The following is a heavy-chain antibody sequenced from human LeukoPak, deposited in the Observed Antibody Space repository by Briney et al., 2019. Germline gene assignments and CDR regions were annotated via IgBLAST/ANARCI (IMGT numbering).Heavy chain of an antibody. CDR1: GYSISSGYY. D-gene: IGHD6-13*01. V-gene: IGHV4-38-2*02. CDR3: ARVTGYMTEDYFDY. J-gene: IGHJ4*02. CDR2: IYHSGST. Sequence: PSEALSLTCTVSGYSISSGYYWGWIRQPPGKGLEWIGSIYHSGSTYYNPSLKSRVTISVDTSKNQFSLKLSSVTAADTAVYCCARVTGYMTEDYFDYWGQGTLITVSS.